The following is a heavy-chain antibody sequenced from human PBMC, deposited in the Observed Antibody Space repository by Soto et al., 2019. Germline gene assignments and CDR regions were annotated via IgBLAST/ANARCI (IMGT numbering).Heavy chain of an antibody. J-gene: IGHJ5*02. CDR1: GYTFTSYA. V-gene: IGHV1-3*05. CDR2: INAGNGNT. Sequence: QVQLVQSGAEEKKPGASVKVSCKASGYTFTSYAMHWVRQAPGQRLEWMGWINAGNGNTKYSQKFQGRVTITRDTSASIAYMELSSLRSEDTAVYYCARDRWFDPWGQGTLVTVSS. CDR3: ARDRWFDP.